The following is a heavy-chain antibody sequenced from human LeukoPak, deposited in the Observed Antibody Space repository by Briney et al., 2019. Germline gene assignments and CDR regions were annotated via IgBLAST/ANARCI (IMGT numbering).Heavy chain of an antibody. CDR2: IYYSGST. Sequence: SETLSLTCTVSGGSISSYYWSWIRQPPGKGLEWIAYIYYSGSTNYNPSLKSRVTISVDTSKNQFSLKLSSVTAADTAVYYCASDIGSQMATISDWFDPWGQGTLVIVSS. D-gene: IGHD5-24*01. V-gene: IGHV4-59*12. J-gene: IGHJ5*02. CDR1: GGSISSYY. CDR3: ASDIGSQMATISDWFDP.